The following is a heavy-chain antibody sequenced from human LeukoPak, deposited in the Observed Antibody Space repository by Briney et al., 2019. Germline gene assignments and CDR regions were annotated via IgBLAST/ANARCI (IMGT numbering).Heavy chain of an antibody. J-gene: IGHJ4*02. Sequence: ASVKVSCKASGYTFTSYYMHWVRQAPGQGLEWMGLINPTGGSTGYAQKFQGRVTMTTDTSTSTAYMELRSLRSDDTAVYYCARDLSGEVEMATITGYWGQGTLVTVSS. CDR2: INPTGGST. CDR1: GYTFTSYY. V-gene: IGHV1-46*01. D-gene: IGHD5-24*01. CDR3: ARDLSGEVEMATITGY.